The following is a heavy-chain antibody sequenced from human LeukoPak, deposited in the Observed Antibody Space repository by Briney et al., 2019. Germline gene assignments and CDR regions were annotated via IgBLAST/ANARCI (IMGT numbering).Heavy chain of an antibody. V-gene: IGHV1-2*02. D-gene: IGHD3-10*01. CDR1: GYTFTGYY. CDR2: INPNSGGT. CDR3: ATSLWFGELFGLAFDY. J-gene: IGHJ4*02. Sequence: ASVKVSCKASGYTFTGYYMHWVRQAPGQGLEWMGWINPNSGGTNYAQKFQGRVTMTRDTSISTAYMELSRLRSDGTAVYYCATSLWFGELFGLAFDYWGQGTLVTVSS.